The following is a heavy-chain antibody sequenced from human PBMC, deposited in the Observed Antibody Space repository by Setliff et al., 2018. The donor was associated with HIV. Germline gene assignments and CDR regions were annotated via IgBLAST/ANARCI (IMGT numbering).Heavy chain of an antibody. J-gene: IGHJ4*02. Sequence: PSETLSLTCAVSGYSISSGYYWGWIRQTPGKGLEWIGSIYHSGTTYYNPSLRSRVTISVDTSKNQFSLKLSSVTAADTAMYYCARQIIDDFWSAYNYWGQGTLVTVSS. V-gene: IGHV4-38-2*01. CDR3: ARQIIDDFWSAYNY. CDR2: IYHSGTT. D-gene: IGHD3-3*01. CDR1: GYSISSGYY.